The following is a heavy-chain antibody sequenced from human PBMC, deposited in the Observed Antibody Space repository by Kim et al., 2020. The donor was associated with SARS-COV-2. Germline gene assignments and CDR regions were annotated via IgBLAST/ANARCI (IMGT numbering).Heavy chain of an antibody. V-gene: IGHV3-33*01. J-gene: IGHJ5*02. Sequence: GGSLRLSCAASGFTFSSYGMHWVRQAPGKGLEWVAVIWYDGSNKYYADSVKGRFTISRDNSKNTLYLQMNSLRAEDTAVYYCARNIDYGDYWEMRNWFDPWGQGTLVTVSS. CDR3: ARNIDYGDYWEMRNWFDP. CDR2: IWYDGSNK. CDR1: GFTFSSYG. D-gene: IGHD4-17*01.